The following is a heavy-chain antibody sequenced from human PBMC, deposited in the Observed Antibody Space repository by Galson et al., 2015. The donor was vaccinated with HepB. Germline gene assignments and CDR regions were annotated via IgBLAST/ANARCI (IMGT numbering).Heavy chain of an antibody. Sequence: SLRLSCAASGFTFSSYAMSWVRQAPGKGLEWVSAISGSGGSTYYADSVKGRFTISRDNSKNTLYLQMNSLRAEDTAVYYCAKVRGGHSSSSWYIIRTAFDIWGQGTMVTVSS. CDR1: GFTFSSYA. CDR3: AKVRGGHSSSSWYIIRTAFDI. CDR2: ISGSGGST. J-gene: IGHJ3*02. D-gene: IGHD6-13*01. V-gene: IGHV3-23*01.